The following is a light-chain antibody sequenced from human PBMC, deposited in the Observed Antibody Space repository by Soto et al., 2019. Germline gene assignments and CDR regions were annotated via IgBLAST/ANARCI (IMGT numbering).Light chain of an antibody. CDR3: QQSYITPLT. CDR2: GTF. J-gene: IGKJ4*01. CDR1: QTNDNY. Sequence: DIQMTQSPSSLSASVGDRVTITCRSSQTNDNYMNWYVQRPGKVPELLIYGTFILQSGVPSRFSGSGSGTDFTLTINSLQPEDFATYYCQQSYITPLTFGGGTKVDIK. V-gene: IGKV1-39*01.